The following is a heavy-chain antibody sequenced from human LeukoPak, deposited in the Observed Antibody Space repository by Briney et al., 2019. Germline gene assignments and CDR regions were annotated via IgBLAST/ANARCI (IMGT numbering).Heavy chain of an antibody. CDR3: AKDYDYGGNSWLAAFDI. CDR2: ISWNSGSI. J-gene: IGHJ3*02. D-gene: IGHD4-23*01. CDR1: GFTFDDYA. V-gene: IGHV3-9*01. Sequence: GRSLRLSCAASGFTFDDYAMHWVRQAPGKGLEWVSGISWNSGSIGYADSVKGRFTISRDNAKNSLYLQMNSLRAEDTALYYCAKDYDYGGNSWLAAFDIWGQGTMVTVSS.